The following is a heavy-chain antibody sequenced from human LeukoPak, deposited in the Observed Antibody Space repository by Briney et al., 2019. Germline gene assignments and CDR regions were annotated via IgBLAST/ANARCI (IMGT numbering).Heavy chain of an antibody. V-gene: IGHV1-2*02. D-gene: IGHD3-22*01. CDR1: GYTFTGYY. CDR3: ARDRICLIGDLDY. CDR2: INPNSSGT. Sequence: ASVKVSCKASGYTFTGYYMHWVRQAPGQGLEWMGWINPNSSGTHYAQKFQGRVTMTRDTSISTAYMELSRLRSDDTAVYYCARDRICLIGDLDYWGQGTLVTASS. J-gene: IGHJ4*02.